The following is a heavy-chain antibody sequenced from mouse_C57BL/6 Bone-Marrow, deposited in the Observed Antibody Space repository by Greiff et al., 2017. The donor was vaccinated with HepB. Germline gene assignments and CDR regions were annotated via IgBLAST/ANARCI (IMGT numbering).Heavy chain of an antibody. CDR1: GFTFSSYA. CDR3: AITTVVARAMDY. V-gene: IGHV5-4*01. J-gene: IGHJ4*01. CDR2: ISDGGSYT. Sequence: EVQLVESGGGLVKPGGSLKLSCAASGFTFSSYAMSWVRQTPEKRLEWVATISDGGSYTYYPDNVKGRFTISRDNAKNNLYLQMSHLKSEDTAMYYCAITTVVARAMDYWGQGTSVTVSS. D-gene: IGHD1-1*01.